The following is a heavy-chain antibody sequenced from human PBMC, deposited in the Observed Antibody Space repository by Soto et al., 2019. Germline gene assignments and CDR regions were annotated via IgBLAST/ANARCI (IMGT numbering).Heavy chain of an antibody. CDR3: ARDLWGYCGTDCYPLDV. J-gene: IGHJ6*02. Sequence: SETLSLTCTVPGGSIGGYYWSWMRQPPGKGLEWIGYMYNTGSTVYNPSFKSRVTISVDTSKNQFSLKLNSVTAADTAVYYCARDLWGYCGTDCYPLDVWGQGTTVTVS. CDR2: MYNTGST. CDR1: GGSIGGYY. V-gene: IGHV4-59*01. D-gene: IGHD2-21*02.